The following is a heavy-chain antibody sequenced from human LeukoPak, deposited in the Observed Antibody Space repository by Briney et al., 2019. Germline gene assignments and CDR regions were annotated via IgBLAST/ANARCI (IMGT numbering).Heavy chain of an antibody. D-gene: IGHD3-22*01. CDR3: ASAIRYYDSSGYPPHYYYYYGMDV. Sequence: GESLKISCKGSGYSFTSYWIGWVRQMPGKGLEWRGIIYPGDSDTRYSPSFQGQVTISADKSISTAYLQWSSLKASDTAMYYCASAIRYYDSSGYPPHYYYYYGMDVWGQGTTVTVSS. J-gene: IGHJ6*02. V-gene: IGHV5-51*01. CDR2: IYPGDSDT. CDR1: GYSFTSYW.